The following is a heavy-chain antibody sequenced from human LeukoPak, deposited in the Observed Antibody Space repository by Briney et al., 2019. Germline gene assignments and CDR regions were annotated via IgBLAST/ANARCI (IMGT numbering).Heavy chain of an antibody. CDR3: AKDRLGVGDNWFDP. D-gene: IGHD3-3*01. Sequence: GGFLRLSCAASGFTFSSYAMSWVRQAPGKGLEWVSAISGSGGNTYYADSVRGRFTVSRDNSKNTLYLQMNSLRAEDTAVYYCAKDRLGVGDNWFDPWGQGTLVTVSS. J-gene: IGHJ5*02. CDR2: ISGSGGNT. V-gene: IGHV3-23*01. CDR1: GFTFSSYA.